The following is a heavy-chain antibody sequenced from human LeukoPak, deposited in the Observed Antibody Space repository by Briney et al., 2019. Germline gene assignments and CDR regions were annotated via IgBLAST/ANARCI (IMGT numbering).Heavy chain of an antibody. Sequence: GGSLRLSCAASGFTFSSYAMSWVRQAPGKGQEWVSAISGSGGSTYYADSVKGRFTISRDNSKNTLYLQMNSLRAEDTAVYYCAKDLGGSYYGVGDYWGQGTLVTVSS. V-gene: IGHV3-23*01. D-gene: IGHD1-26*01. CDR2: ISGSGGST. CDR1: GFTFSSYA. J-gene: IGHJ4*02. CDR3: AKDLGGSYYGVGDY.